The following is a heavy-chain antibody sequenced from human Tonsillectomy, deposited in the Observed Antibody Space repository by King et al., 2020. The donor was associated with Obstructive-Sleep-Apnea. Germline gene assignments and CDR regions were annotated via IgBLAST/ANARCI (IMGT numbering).Heavy chain of an antibody. CDR2: ISGSGDNT. D-gene: IGHD3-16*01. V-gene: IGHV3-23*04. Sequence: VQLVESGGGLVQPGGSLRLSCAVSGFTFSNNAMSWGRPAPGKGLEWGSGISGSGDNTYYADSVKGRFTISRDNSKNTLYLQMNSLRAEDTAVYYCAKGGWGNYFDYWGQGTLVTVSS. CDR3: AKGGWGNYFDY. CDR1: GFTFSNNA. J-gene: IGHJ4*02.